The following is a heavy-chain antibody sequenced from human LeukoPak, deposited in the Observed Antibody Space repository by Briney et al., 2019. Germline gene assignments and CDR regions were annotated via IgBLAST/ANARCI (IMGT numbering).Heavy chain of an antibody. CDR2: MFFTGSN. Sequence: PSETLSLTCTVSGASISSSSSSSCWDWIRQPPGKGLEWIATMFFTGSNYYNPSLESRVTISADTSGNQFSLNLNSVTAGDTAVYYCARRFCSGGICYYFYSWGQGNLVTGSS. CDR3: ARRFCSGGICYYFYS. V-gene: IGHV4-39*01. J-gene: IGHJ4*02. D-gene: IGHD2-15*01. CDR1: GASISSSSSSSC.